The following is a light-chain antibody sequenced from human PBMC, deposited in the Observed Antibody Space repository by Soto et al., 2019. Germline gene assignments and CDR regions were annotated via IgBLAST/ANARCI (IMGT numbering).Light chain of an antibody. J-gene: IGKJ1*01. V-gene: IGKV1-5*01. CDR2: DAS. CDR1: HSVSSW. CDR3: QPYNSYSWT. Sequence: DIQMTQSPSTLSASVGDRVTITCRASHSVSSWLAWYQQKPGKAPKLLIYDASSLESGVPSRLSGSGSGTEFTLTISSLQPDDFATYYCQPYNSYSWTFGQGTKVEIK.